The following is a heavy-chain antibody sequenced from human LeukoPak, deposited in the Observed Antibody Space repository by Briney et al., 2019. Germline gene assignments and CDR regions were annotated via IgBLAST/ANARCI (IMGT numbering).Heavy chain of an antibody. CDR3: ARVSIGAWYFDL. CDR2: IKEDGSDK. D-gene: IGHD3-16*01. J-gene: IGHJ2*01. Sequence: GGSLRLSCIASGFTFSNSWMTWVRQAPGKGLEWVANIKEDGSDKHYVDSVTGRFTISRDNAKNTQYLQMNRLGAEDTAVYYCARVSIGAWYFDLWGRGTLVTVSS. CDR1: GFTFSNSW. V-gene: IGHV3-7*01.